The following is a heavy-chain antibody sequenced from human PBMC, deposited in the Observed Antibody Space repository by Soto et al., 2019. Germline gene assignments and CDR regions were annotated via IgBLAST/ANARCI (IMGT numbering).Heavy chain of an antibody. J-gene: IGHJ6*02. V-gene: IGHV1-8*01. D-gene: IGHD3-9*01. CDR2: MNPNSGNT. CDR3: ARGHPTRGVTYYDILTGYYRGRYYYYGMDV. Sequence: GASVKVSCKASGYPFTSYDINWVRQATGQGLEWMGWMNPNSGNTGYAQKFQGRVTMTRNTSISTAYMELSSLRSEDTAVYYCARGHPTRGVTYYDILTGYYRGRYYYYGMDVWGQGTTVTVSS. CDR1: GYPFTSYD.